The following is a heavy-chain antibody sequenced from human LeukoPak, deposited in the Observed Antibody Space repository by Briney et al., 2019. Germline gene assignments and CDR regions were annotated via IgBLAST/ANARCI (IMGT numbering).Heavy chain of an antibody. D-gene: IGHD1-1*01. CDR2: ISGDGSGT. J-gene: IGHJ5*02. CDR3: ARERASNNYYNWFDP. Sequence: QPGGSLRLSCAASGFTLRNYWMHWVRQVPGRGLVWVSRISGDGSGTNYADSVKGRFTISRDNAKNTVYLQINNLRAQDTAVYYCARERASNNYYNWFDPWGQGTQVTVSS. CDR1: GFTLRNYW. V-gene: IGHV3-74*01.